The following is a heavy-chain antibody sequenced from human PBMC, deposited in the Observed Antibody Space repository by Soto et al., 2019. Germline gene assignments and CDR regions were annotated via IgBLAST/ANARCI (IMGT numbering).Heavy chain of an antibody. CDR1: GDSISISSYY. V-gene: IGHV4-39*01. Sequence: QLQLEESGPRLVKPSETLSLTCTISGDSISISSYYWAWIRQPPGKGLEWIGSMYYSGSTYNNPSLKSRVTMSVDTPKKQFSLILSSVTAADTAVYYCAAMLIVGATPYDFEYWDEGNLVTVSS. D-gene: IGHD1-26*01. CDR3: AAMLIVGATPYDFEY. CDR2: MYYSGST. J-gene: IGHJ4*01.